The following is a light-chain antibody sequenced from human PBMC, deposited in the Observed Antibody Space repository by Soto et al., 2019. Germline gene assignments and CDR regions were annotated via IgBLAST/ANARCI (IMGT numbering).Light chain of an antibody. CDR1: SSDVGGYNY. CDR3: SSYPSSTARV. CDR2: DVS. Sequence: SVLTQPASVSGYPGQSIAISCTRTSSDVGGYNYVSWYQLHPDKAPKLIIYDVSNRPSGVSNRFSGSKSGNTASLTISWFLPKDEADYYCSSYPSSTARVFGTGPKVTF. V-gene: IGLV2-14*01. J-gene: IGLJ1*01.